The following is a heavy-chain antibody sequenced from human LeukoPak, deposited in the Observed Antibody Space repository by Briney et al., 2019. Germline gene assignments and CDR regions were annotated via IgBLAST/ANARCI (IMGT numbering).Heavy chain of an antibody. CDR3: ARDKTQIWFGEGLWYFDY. CDR2: ISPYNGNT. CDR1: GYTFTTYG. V-gene: IGHV1-18*01. J-gene: IGHJ4*02. Sequence: ASVKVSCKASGYTFTTYGISWVRQAPGQGLEWMGWISPYNGNTKYAQKLQGRVTMTTDTSTSTAYMELRSLRSDDTAVYYCARDKTQIWFGEGLWYFDYWGQGTLVTVSS. D-gene: IGHD3-10*01.